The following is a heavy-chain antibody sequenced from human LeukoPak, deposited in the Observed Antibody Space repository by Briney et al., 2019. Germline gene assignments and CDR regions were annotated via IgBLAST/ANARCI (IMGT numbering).Heavy chain of an antibody. CDR3: ARAGIGRESRWSENWFDP. CDR1: GFTFSSYT. CDR2: ISGSSDYI. D-gene: IGHD4-23*01. V-gene: IGHV3-21*01. Sequence: GGSLRLSCAASGFTFSSYTMNWVRQAPGKGLEWVSSISGSSDYIFYADSVKGRFTISRDNAKNSLYLQMNSLRVEDTAVYYCARAGIGRESRWSENWFDPWGQGTLVTVSS. J-gene: IGHJ5*02.